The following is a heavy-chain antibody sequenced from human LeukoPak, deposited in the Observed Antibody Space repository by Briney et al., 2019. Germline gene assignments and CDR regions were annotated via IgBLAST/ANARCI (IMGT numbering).Heavy chain of an antibody. CDR2: IVVGSGNT. CDR1: GFTFTSSA. V-gene: IGHV1-58*02. J-gene: IGHJ5*02. D-gene: IGHD3-22*01. Sequence: ASVEVSCKASGFTFTSSAMQWVRQARGQRLEWIGWIVVGSGNTNYAQKFQERVTITRDMSTSTAYMELSSLRSEDTAVYYCAAVLATYYYDSSGYYSENNWFDPWGQGTLVTVSS. CDR3: AAVLATYYYDSSGYYSENNWFDP.